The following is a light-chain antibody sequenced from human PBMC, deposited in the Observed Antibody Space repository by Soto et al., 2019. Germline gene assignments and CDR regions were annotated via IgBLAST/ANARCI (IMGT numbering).Light chain of an antibody. CDR3: QQYKNWPPWT. CDR2: SAP. V-gene: IGKV3-15*01. CDR1: QSVSTN. J-gene: IGKJ1*01. Sequence: ETVMTQSPATLSLSPGERATLSCRASQSVSTNLVWYQQRPGQAPRLLIYSAPIRATGIPARFSGSGSETEFTLTISSLQSEDSALYYCQQYKNWPPWTFGQGTKVEV.